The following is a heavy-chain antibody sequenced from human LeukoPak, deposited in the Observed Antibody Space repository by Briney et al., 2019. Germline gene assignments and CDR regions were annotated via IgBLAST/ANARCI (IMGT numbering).Heavy chain of an antibody. CDR1: GFTFSSYA. J-gene: IGHJ3*02. V-gene: IGHV3-23*01. CDR2: ISGSGGST. CDR3: AKFPGYSYGYDAFDI. Sequence: GGSLRLSCAASGFTFSSYAMSWVRQAPGKVLEWVSAISGSGGSTYYADSVEGRCTISRHNSKNTLYLQMNSLRAEDTAVYYCAKFPGYSYGYDAFDIWGQGTMVTVSS. D-gene: IGHD5-18*01.